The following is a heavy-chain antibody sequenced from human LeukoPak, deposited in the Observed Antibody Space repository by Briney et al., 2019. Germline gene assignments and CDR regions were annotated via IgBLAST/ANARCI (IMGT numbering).Heavy chain of an antibody. V-gene: IGHV4-4*07. J-gene: IGHJ5*02. D-gene: IGHD6-19*01. CDR1: GFSISSYY. CDR3: ARVVVAVAGTNWFDP. CDR2: IYTSGST. Sequence: PSESLCLTCTASGFSISSYYWSWIRQPPGKGLEWIGRIYTSGSTKYNPSLKSRLTTSADTTTNQFSLQLSSVPAADTAVYYCARVVVAVAGTNWFDPWGQGTLVTVSS.